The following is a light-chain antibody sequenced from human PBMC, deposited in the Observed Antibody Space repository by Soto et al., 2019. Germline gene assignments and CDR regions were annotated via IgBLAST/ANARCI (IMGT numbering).Light chain of an antibody. Sequence: EIVLTQSPGTLSLSPGDRATLSCRASQSVSSSYFAWYQQRFGQAPRLLIYAASSRATGIPDRFSGSGSGTDFTLTISRLEPEDFAVYYCQQYGISSWTFGQGTKVEIK. J-gene: IGKJ1*01. CDR2: AAS. CDR1: QSVSSSY. V-gene: IGKV3-20*01. CDR3: QQYGISSWT.